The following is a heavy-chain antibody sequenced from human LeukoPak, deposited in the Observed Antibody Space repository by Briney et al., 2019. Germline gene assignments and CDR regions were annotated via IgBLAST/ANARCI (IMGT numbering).Heavy chain of an antibody. CDR1: GFTFSTYA. J-gene: IGHJ4*02. V-gene: IGHV3-23*01. CDR2: ISGSGGGT. Sequence: PGGSLRLSCAASGFTFSTYAMSWVRQAAGKGLEWVSLISGSGGGTYYADSVKGRFTISRDNSKNTLYLQLNSLRVEDTAIYFCARARGALSYWGQGTLITVSS. CDR3: ARARGALSY. D-gene: IGHD1-26*01.